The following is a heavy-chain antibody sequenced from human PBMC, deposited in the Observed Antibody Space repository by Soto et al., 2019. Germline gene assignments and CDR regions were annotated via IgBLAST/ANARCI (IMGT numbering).Heavy chain of an antibody. Sequence: QLHLVQSGAVVKKPGASVTVSCSASGYPVTAYYMHWVRQAPGRGLEWMGGINPATGAAKYTQTFQGRVTMTRDPSTRTGFMELSGLTSEDTAVFYCARGGGVGVAGSAAFDMWGQGTVVTVSS. CDR1: GYPVTAYY. J-gene: IGHJ3*02. CDR3: ARGGGVGVAGSAAFDM. V-gene: IGHV1-2*02. D-gene: IGHD3-3*01. CDR2: INPATGAA.